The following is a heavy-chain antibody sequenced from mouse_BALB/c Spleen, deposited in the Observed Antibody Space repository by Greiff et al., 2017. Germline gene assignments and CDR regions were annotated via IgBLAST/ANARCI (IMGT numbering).Heavy chain of an antibody. Sequence: QVQLQQSGAELVRPGASVTLSCKASGYTFTDYEMHWVKQTPVHGLEWIGAIDPETGGTAYNQKFKGKATLTADKSSSTAYMELRSLTSEDSAVYYCSSFAYWGQGTTLTVSS. CDR2: IDPETGGT. J-gene: IGHJ2*01. CDR3: SSFAY. V-gene: IGHV1-15*01. CDR1: GYTFTDYE.